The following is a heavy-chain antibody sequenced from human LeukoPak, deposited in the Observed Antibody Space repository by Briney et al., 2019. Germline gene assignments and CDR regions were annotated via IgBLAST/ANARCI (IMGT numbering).Heavy chain of an antibody. D-gene: IGHD6-6*01. V-gene: IGHV3-13*01. CDR3: ARAPPYSSASWGYYGMDV. CDR2: IGIAGDT. Sequence: GGSLRLSCAASGFTFSSYDMNWVRQTIGKGLEWVSSIGIAGDTYYPGSVKGRFTISRENAKNSLYLQMNSLRAGHTAVYYCARAPPYSSASWGYYGMDVWGQGTTATVSS. CDR1: GFTFSSYD. J-gene: IGHJ6*02.